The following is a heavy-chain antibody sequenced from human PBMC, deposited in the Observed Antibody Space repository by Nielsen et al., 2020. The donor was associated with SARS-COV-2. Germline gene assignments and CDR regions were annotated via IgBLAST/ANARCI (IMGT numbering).Heavy chain of an antibody. Sequence: ASVKVSCKASGYTFTSYAMHWVRQAPGQRLEWMGWINAGNGNTKYSQKFQGRVTITRDTSASTAYMELSSLRSEDTAVYYCARDVHISGSYYRYYFDYWGQGTLVTVSS. CDR2: INAGNGNT. D-gene: IGHD3-10*01. V-gene: IGHV1-3*01. CDR3: ARDVHISGSYYRYYFDY. J-gene: IGHJ4*02. CDR1: GYTFTSYA.